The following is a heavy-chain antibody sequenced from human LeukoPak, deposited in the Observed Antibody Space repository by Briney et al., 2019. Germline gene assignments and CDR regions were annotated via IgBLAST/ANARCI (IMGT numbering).Heavy chain of an antibody. D-gene: IGHD4-23*01. V-gene: IGHV4-39*07. CDR1: GGSISSSSYY. CDR3: ARDYGGRFCLDY. J-gene: IGHJ4*02. Sequence: SETLSLTCTVSGGSISSSSYYWGWIRQPPGKGLEWIGSIYYSGSTYYNPSLKSRVTISVDTSKNRFSLKLSSVTAADTAVYYCARDYGGRFCLDYWGQGTLVTVSS. CDR2: IYYSGST.